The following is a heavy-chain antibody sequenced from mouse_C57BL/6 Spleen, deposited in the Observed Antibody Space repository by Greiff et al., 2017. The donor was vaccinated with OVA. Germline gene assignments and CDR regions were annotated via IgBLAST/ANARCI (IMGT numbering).Heavy chain of an antibody. Sequence: VQLQQSGPELVKPGASVKISCKASGYTFTDYYMNWVKQSHGKSLEWIGDINPNNGGTSYNQKFKGKATLTVDKSSSTAYMELRSLTSEDSAVYYCAREFGYGPGYYFDYWGQGTTLTVSS. CDR2: INPNNGGT. D-gene: IGHD2-10*02. CDR3: AREFGYGPGYYFDY. CDR1: GYTFTDYY. V-gene: IGHV1-26*01. J-gene: IGHJ2*01.